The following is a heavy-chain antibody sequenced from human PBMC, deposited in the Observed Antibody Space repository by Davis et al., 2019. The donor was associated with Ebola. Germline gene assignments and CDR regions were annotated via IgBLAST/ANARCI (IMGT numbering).Heavy chain of an antibody. J-gene: IGHJ6*02. V-gene: IGHV3-7*01. Sequence: GESLKISCAASGFTFSSYAMSWVRQAPGKGLEWVASIKQDGSENYYVDSVKGRFTISRDNAKNSLYLQMNSLRAEDTAVYYCLYGMDVWGQGTTVTVSS. CDR1: GFTFSSYA. CDR3: LYGMDV. CDR2: IKQDGSEN.